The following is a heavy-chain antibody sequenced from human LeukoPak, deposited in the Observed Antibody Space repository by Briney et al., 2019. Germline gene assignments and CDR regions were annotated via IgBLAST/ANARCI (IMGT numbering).Heavy chain of an antibody. Sequence: SSETLSLTCAVYGGSFSSYYWSWIRQPPGKGLGWIGYIYYSGSTNYNPSLKSRVTISVDTSKNQFSLKLSSVTAADTAVYYCARRYDILTGYYLDYWGQGTLVTVSS. CDR2: IYYSGST. CDR3: ARRYDILTGYYLDY. J-gene: IGHJ4*02. V-gene: IGHV4-59*01. D-gene: IGHD3-9*01. CDR1: GGSFSSYY.